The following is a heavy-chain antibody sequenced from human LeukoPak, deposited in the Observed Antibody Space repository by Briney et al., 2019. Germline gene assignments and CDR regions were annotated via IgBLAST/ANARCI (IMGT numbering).Heavy chain of an antibody. V-gene: IGHV1-8*01. CDR1: GYTLTSYD. CDR3: ARGLGSHSDIVATIY. J-gene: IGHJ4*02. CDR2: MNPNSGNT. D-gene: IGHD5-12*01. Sequence: ASVKVSCKASGYTLTSYDINWVRQATGQGLEWMGWMNPNSGNTGYAQKFQGRVTMTRNTSISTAYMELSSLRSEDTAVYYCARGLGSHSDIVATIYWSQGTLVTVSS.